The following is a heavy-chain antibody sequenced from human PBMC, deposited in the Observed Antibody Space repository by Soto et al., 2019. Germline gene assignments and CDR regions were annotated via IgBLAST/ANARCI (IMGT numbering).Heavy chain of an antibody. CDR3: ARDRGIVATSARWFDP. CDR1: GGTFSSYA. D-gene: IGHD5-12*01. Sequence: AASVKVSCKASGGTFSSYAISWVRQAPGQGLEWMGGIIPIFGTANYAQKFQGRVTITADESTSTAYMELSSLRSEDTAVYYCARDRGIVATSARWFDPWGQGTLVTVSS. J-gene: IGHJ5*02. CDR2: IIPIFGTA. V-gene: IGHV1-69*13.